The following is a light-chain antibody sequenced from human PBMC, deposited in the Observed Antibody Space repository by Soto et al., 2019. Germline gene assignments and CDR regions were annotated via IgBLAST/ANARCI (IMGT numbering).Light chain of an antibody. Sequence: QSVLTQPPSVSGAPGQRVTISCTGSNSNIGAGYDVHWYQQLPGTAPKLLIYSNDQRSSGVPDRFSGSKSGTSASLAISGLQSEDEADYYCAVWDDSLDGVVFGGGTKLTVL. J-gene: IGLJ2*01. CDR1: NSNIGAGYD. CDR3: AVWDDSLDGVV. V-gene: IGLV1-44*01. CDR2: SND.